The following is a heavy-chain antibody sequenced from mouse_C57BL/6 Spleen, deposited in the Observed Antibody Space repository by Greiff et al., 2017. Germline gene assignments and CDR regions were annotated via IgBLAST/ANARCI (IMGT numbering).Heavy chain of an antibody. V-gene: IGHV6-3*01. CDR1: GFTFSNYW. CDR2: IRLKSDNYAT. CDR3: TAVHYYGSSYRDY. Sequence: DVMLVESGGGLVQPGGSMKLSCVASGFTFSNYWMNWVRQSPEKGLEWVAQIRLKSDNYATHYAESVKGRFTISRDDSKSSVYLQMNNLRAEDTGIYYCTAVHYYGSSYRDYWGQGTTLTVSS. D-gene: IGHD1-1*01. J-gene: IGHJ2*01.